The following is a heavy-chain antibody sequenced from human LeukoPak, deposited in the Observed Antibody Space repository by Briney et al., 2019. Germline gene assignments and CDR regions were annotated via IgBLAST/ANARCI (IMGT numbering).Heavy chain of an antibody. J-gene: IGHJ4*02. Sequence: GGSLSLSCAASGFTFSSCAMSWVRQAPGKGLEWVSTAGVGAGSTYYADSVKGRFTISRDNSKNTLYLQMNSLGAEDTAVYYCEKDRIHHGRIAFVYWGEGTLVTVSS. V-gene: IGHV3-23*01. CDR3: EKDRIHHGRIAFVY. CDR1: GFTFSSCA. D-gene: IGHD5-18*01. CDR2: AGVGAGST.